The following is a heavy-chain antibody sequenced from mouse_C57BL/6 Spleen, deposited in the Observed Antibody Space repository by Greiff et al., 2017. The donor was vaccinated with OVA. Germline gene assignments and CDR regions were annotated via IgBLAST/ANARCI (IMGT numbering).Heavy chain of an antibody. CDR3: ASITTAVAEEEDY. J-gene: IGHJ2*01. V-gene: IGHV1-59*01. D-gene: IGHD1-1*01. CDR1: GYTFTSYW. CDR2: IDPSDSYT. Sequence: QVQLQQSGAELVRPGTSVKLSCKASGYTFTSYWMHWVKQRPGQGLEWIGVIDPSDSYTNYNQKFKGKATLTVDTSSSTAYMQLSSLTSEDSAVYYCASITTAVAEEEDYWGQGTTLTVSS.